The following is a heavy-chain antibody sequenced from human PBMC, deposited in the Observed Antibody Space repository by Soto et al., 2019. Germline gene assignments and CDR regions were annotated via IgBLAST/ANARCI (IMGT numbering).Heavy chain of an antibody. CDR2: MNPNSGNT. CDR3: ARATEYYYYYGMDV. CDR1: GYTFTSYD. V-gene: IGHV1-8*01. Sequence: GASVKVSCKASGYTFTSYDINWVRQATGQGLEWMGWMNPNSGNTGYAQKFQGRVTMTRNTSISTAYMELSSLRSEDMAVYYCARATEYYYYYGMDVWGQGTTVTVSS. J-gene: IGHJ6*02.